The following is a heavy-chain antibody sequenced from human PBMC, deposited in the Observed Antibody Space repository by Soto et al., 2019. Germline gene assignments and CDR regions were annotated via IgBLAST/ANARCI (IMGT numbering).Heavy chain of an antibody. CDR3: ASQTSGYYYYGMDV. CDR1: GFTSSCNS. V-gene: IGHV3-21*01. Sequence: EVQLVESGGGLVKPGGSLRLSCAASGFTSSCNSMDWVRQAPGKGLEWVSSISSNSTYKHYADSLKGRFTITRDNAKNSLYLQMNSLSAEDTAVYYCASQTSGYYYYGMDVWGQGTTVTVSS. J-gene: IGHJ6*02. CDR2: ISSNSTYK.